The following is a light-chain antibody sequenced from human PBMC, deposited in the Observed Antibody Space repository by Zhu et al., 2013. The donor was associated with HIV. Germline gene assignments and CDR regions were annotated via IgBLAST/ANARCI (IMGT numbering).Light chain of an antibody. CDR1: EGVGSNF. CDR2: GGS. J-gene: IGKJ1*01. CDR3: QQRSNWPPTWT. Sequence: EIILTQSPDTLSLSPGETALVSCRASEGVGSNFLAWYQHKPGQAPRLLFYGGSNRATGVPKRISANGDWSASLLAINRLEPEDSAVFYCQQRSNWPPTWTFGQGTKVDIK. V-gene: IGKV3D-20*02.